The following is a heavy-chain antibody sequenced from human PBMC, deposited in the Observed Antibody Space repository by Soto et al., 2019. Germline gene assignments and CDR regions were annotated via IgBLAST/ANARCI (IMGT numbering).Heavy chain of an antibody. Sequence: SVKVSCKASGGTFGDYAITWVRQAPGQGLEWMGGIIPIFGTTNYAQKFQGRVTITADDSTSTAYMELSSLRSEDTGIYFCARDRPYYHDSRGYYPQNAFDIWGQGTMVTVSS. J-gene: IGHJ3*02. D-gene: IGHD3-22*01. V-gene: IGHV1-69*13. CDR1: GGTFGDYA. CDR2: IIPIFGTT. CDR3: ARDRPYYHDSRGYYPQNAFDI.